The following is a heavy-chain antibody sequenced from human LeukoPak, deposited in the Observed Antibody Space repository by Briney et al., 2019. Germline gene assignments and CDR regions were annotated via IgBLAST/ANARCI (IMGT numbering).Heavy chain of an antibody. CDR1: GGSISSSSYY. D-gene: IGHD3-16*01. J-gene: IGHJ3*02. V-gene: IGHV4-39*07. CDR2: IYYSGST. Sequence: SETLSLTCTVSGGSISSSSYYWGWIRQPPGKGLEWIGSIYYSGSTYYNPSLKSRVTISVDTSKNQFSLKLSSVTAADTAVYYCAREGYDHAFDIWGQGTMVTVSS. CDR3: AREGYDHAFDI.